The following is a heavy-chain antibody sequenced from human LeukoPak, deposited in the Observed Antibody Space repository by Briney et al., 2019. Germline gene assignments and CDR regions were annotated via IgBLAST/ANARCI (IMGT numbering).Heavy chain of an antibody. CDR2: ISGSGGST. J-gene: IGHJ6*03. V-gene: IGHV3-23*01. CDR3: AKRGRSGPESIYYYMDV. Sequence: GGSLRLSCAASGFTFSSYGMSWVRQAPGKGLEWVSAISGSGGSTYYADSVKGRFTISRDNSKNTLYLQMNSLRAEDTAVYYCAKRGRSGPESIYYYMDVWGKGTTVTISS. CDR1: GFTFSSYG. D-gene: IGHD6-19*01.